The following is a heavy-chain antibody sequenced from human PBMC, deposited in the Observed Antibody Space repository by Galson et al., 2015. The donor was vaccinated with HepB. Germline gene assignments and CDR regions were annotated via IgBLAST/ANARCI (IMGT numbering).Heavy chain of an antibody. CDR3: ARGLGYCSGGSCYWLGAGLFYY. D-gene: IGHD2-15*01. CDR1: GGSFSGYY. CDR2: INHSGST. V-gene: IGHV4-34*01. Sequence: SETLSLTCAVYGGSFSGYYWSWIRQPPGKGLEWIGEINHSGSTNYNPSLKSRVTISVDTSKNQFSLKLSSVTAADTAVYYCARGLGYCSGGSCYWLGAGLFYYWGQGTLVTVSS. J-gene: IGHJ4*02.